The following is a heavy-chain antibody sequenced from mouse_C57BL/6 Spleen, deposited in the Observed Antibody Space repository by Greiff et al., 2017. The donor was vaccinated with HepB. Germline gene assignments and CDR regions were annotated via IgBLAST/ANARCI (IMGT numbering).Heavy chain of an antibody. Sequence: QVQLQQPGAELVKPGASVKLSCKASGYTFTSYWMHWVKQRPGQGLEWIGMIHPNSGSTNYNEKFKSKATLTVDKSSSTAYMQLSSLTSEDSAVYYCARKGACYDYGGYFDVWGTGTTVTVSS. CDR1: GYTFTSYW. CDR3: ARKGACYDYGGYFDV. D-gene: IGHD2-4*01. V-gene: IGHV1-64*01. CDR2: IHPNSGST. J-gene: IGHJ1*03.